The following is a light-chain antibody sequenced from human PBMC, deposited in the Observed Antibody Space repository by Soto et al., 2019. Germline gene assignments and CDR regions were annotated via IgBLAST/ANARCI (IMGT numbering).Light chain of an antibody. CDR1: QSVLYSSNNKNY. J-gene: IGKJ1*01. CDR2: WAS. CDR3: QQYYRPWT. V-gene: IGKV4-1*01. Sequence: DIVMTQSPDSLAVSLGERATINCKSSQSVLYSSNNKNYLAWYQQKPGQPPKLLIYWASTRESGVPDRFSGSXXXXXXXXXXXXXXXXDXAXYXXQQYYRPWTFGQGTKVEIK.